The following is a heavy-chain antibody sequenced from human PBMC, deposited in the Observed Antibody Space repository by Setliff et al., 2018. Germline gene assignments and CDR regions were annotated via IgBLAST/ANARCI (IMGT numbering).Heavy chain of an antibody. Sequence: PSETLSLTCTVSGGSPSADYYWSWIRQPAGKGLEWIGHVHPDGSTNYNPSLYSRLIISVDTSKNQFSLKLTSVTAADTAVYYCVRALLWSGEGRFDPWGQGTLVTVSS. D-gene: IGHD2-8*02. CDR2: VHPDGST. V-gene: IGHV4-61*09. CDR1: GGSPSADYY. J-gene: IGHJ5*02. CDR3: VRALLWSGEGRFDP.